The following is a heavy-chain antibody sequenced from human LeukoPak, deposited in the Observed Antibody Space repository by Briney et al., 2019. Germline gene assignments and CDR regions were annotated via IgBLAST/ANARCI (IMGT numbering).Heavy chain of an antibody. CDR3: ARGSGSSQYYFDY. D-gene: IGHD3-10*01. J-gene: IGHJ4*02. V-gene: IGHV3-33*01. CDR1: GFTFSSYG. CDR2: IWYDGSNK. Sequence: PGGSLRLSCAASGFTFSSYGMHWVRQAPGKGLEWVAVIWYDGSNKYYADSVKGRFTISRDNSKNTLYLQMNGLRAEDTAVYYCARGSGSSQYYFDYWGQGTLVTVSS.